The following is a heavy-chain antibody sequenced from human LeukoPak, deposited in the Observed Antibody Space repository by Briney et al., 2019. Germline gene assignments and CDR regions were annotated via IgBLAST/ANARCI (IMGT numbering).Heavy chain of an antibody. CDR3: ATMSGDYGEDAFDL. D-gene: IGHD4-17*01. CDR1: GYPFTDSY. CDR2: VDPEDGET. J-gene: IGHJ3*01. V-gene: IGHV1-69-2*01. Sequence: ATVKISCKASGYPFTDSYMHWVQQAPGKGLEWMGRVDPEDGETIYAENFQGRVTITAVTSTDTAYMELGSLRSEDTAVYYCATMSGDYGEDAFDLWGHGTMVTVSS.